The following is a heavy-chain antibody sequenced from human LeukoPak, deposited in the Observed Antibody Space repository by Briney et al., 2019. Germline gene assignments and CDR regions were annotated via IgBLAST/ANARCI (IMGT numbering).Heavy chain of an antibody. J-gene: IGHJ4*02. CDR3: AKDQGRWLQSAPGDY. V-gene: IGHV3-23*01. CDR1: GFTFSSYA. D-gene: IGHD5-24*01. CDR2: ISGSGGST. Sequence: PGGSLRLSCAASGFTFSSYAMSWVRQAPGKGLEWVSAISGSGGSTYYAESVKGRFTISRDNSKDTLYLQMNSLRAEDTAVYYCAKDQGRWLQSAPGDYWGQGTLVTVSS.